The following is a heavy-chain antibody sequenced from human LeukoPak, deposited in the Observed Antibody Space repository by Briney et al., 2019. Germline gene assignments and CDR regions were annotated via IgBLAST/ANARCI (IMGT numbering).Heavy chain of an antibody. CDR2: VGGSNGNT. V-gene: IGHV3-23*01. J-gene: IGHJ4*02. CDR3: AKSHYYGSGSCSH. CDR1: GFTFSSYA. D-gene: IGHD3-10*01. Sequence: GGSLRLSCAASGFTFSSYAMSWVRQAPGEGLEWVSTVGGSNGNTHYADSVKGRFTISRDNSKNTLSLQMNSLRAEDTAVYYCAKSHYYGSGSCSHWGQGTLVTVSS.